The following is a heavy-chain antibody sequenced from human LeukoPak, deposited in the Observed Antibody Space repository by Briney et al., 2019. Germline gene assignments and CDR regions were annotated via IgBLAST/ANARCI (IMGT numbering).Heavy chain of an antibody. Sequence: SETLSLTCTVSGGSISSHYWSWIRQPPGKGLEWIGYIYYSGSTNYNPSLKSRVTISVDTSKNQFSLKLSSVTAADTAVYYCARGGSGSYINWFDPWGQGTLVTVSS. CDR1: GGSISSHY. J-gene: IGHJ5*02. CDR3: ARGGSGSYINWFDP. V-gene: IGHV4-59*11. CDR2: IYYSGST. D-gene: IGHD1-26*01.